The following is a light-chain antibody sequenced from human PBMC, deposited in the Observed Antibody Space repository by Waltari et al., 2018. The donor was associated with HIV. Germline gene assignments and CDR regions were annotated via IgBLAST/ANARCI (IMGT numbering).Light chain of an antibody. Sequence: QSVLTQPPSVSGPPGQRVTTPCIGTTQTIGPIYDVTWYRQSPGTSPQLLSYGDNNRPSGVPDRFSASKSGTSASLAITGLQGEDEADYHCQSYDGSLNDWVFGGGTKLTVL. J-gene: IGLJ3*02. CDR3: QSYDGSLNDWV. CDR2: GDN. V-gene: IGLV1-40*01. CDR1: TQTIGPIYD.